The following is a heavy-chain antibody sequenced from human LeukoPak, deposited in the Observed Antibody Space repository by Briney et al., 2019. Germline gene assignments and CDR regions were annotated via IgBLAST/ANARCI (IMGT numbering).Heavy chain of an antibody. J-gene: IGHJ6*02. Sequence: ASVKVSCKASGYTFTGSYMHWVRQAPGQGLEWMGWINPNSGGTNYAQKFQGRVTMTRDTSISTAYMELSRLRSDDTAVYYCARSGGQVNYYYYYGMDVWGQGTTVTVSS. CDR3: ARSGGQVNYYYYYGMDV. V-gene: IGHV1-2*02. CDR1: GYTFTGSY. D-gene: IGHD2-21*01. CDR2: INPNSGGT.